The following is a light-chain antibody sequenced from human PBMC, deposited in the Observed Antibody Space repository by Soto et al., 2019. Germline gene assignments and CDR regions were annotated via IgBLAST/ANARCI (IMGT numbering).Light chain of an antibody. CDR3: AAWDESLDEYV. CDR1: ASNIGSKS. Sequence: SFLTHPPSASGTRGQMFSISCSGSASNIGSKSVNWYQQFPGTAPKLLIYSSIYRPSGVPARMSASKSGTSASLDISGLQSEDEADYYCAAWDESLDEYVLGNGKKVNVL. CDR2: SSI. J-gene: IGLJ1*01. V-gene: IGLV1-44*01.